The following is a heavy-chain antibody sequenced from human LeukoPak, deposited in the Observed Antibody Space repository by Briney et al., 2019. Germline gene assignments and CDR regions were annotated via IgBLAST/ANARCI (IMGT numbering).Heavy chain of an antibody. CDR3: ARVNIAAAGTFDWFDP. Sequence: SQTLSLTCAISGDSVSSNSAAWNWIRQSPSRGLEWLGRTYYRSKRYNDYAVSVKSRITINPDTSKNQFSLQLNSVTPEDTAVYYCARVNIAAAGTFDWFDPWGQGTLVTVSS. J-gene: IGHJ5*02. CDR1: GDSVSSNSAA. CDR2: TYYRSKRYN. D-gene: IGHD6-13*01. V-gene: IGHV6-1*01.